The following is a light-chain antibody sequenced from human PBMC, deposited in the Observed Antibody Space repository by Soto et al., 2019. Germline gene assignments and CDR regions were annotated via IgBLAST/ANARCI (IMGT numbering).Light chain of an antibody. V-gene: IGKV3-20*01. CDR2: GAS. CDR3: QQYGSSPQK. Sequence: EIVLTQSPGTLSLSPGERATLSCRASQSVSSSYLAWYQKKTGQAPRRLIYGASSRATGIPDSFSGSGSGTDYNLNFNRLEPEDFAVYYCQQYGSSPQKFGRGTKVEIK. J-gene: IGKJ1*01. CDR1: QSVSSSY.